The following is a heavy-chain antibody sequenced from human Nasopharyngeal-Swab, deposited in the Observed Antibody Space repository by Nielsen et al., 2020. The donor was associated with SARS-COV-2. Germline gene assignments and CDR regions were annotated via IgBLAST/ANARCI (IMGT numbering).Heavy chain of an antibody. CDR2: INHSGST. CDR1: GGSFSGYY. CDR3: ARGSPVYCSSTSCYGKYYYYGMDV. J-gene: IGHJ6*02. Sequence: SETLSPNCALYGGSFSGYYWSWIRQPPGKGLEWIGEINHSGSTNYNPSLKSRVTISVDTSKNQFSLKLSSVTAADTAVYYCARGSPVYCSSTSCYGKYYYYGMDVWGQGTTVTVSS. D-gene: IGHD2-2*01. V-gene: IGHV4-34*01.